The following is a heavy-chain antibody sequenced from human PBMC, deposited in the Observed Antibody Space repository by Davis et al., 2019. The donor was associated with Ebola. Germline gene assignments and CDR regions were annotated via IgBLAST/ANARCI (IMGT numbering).Heavy chain of an antibody. CDR2: ISWNSGSI. J-gene: IGHJ4*02. Sequence: SLKISCAASGFTFSSYGMHWVRQAPGKGLEWVSGISWNSGSIGYADSVKGRFTISRDNAKNSLYLQMNSLRAEDTAVYYCARDGGIVVVPAAIDYWGQGTLVTVSS. CDR1: GFTFSSYG. V-gene: IGHV3-9*01. CDR3: ARDGGIVVVPAAIDY. D-gene: IGHD2-2*01.